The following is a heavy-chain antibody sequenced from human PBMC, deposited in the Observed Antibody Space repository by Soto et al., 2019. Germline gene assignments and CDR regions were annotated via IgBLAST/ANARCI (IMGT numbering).Heavy chain of an antibody. CDR2: IYYSGST. CDR1: GSSISSSSYY. CDR3: ARHQTYGDYVPYYFDY. D-gene: IGHD4-17*01. V-gene: IGHV4-39*01. J-gene: IGHJ4*02. Sequence: SESLSLTCSISGSSISSSSYYWGWVRQPPGEGLAWIGSIYYSGSTYYNPSLKSRVTISVDTSKNQFSLKLSSVTAADTAVYHCARHQTYGDYVPYYFDYWGQGTLVTVSS.